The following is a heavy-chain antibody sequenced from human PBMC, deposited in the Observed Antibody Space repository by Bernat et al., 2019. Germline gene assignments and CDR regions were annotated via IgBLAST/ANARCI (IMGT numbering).Heavy chain of an antibody. J-gene: IGHJ3*02. D-gene: IGHD3-10*01. CDR2: INSDGSST. Sequence: EVQLVESGGGLVKSGGSLRLSCAASGFTFSSYWMHWVRQAPGKGLVWVSRINSDGSSTSYADSVKGRFTISRDNAKNTLYLQMNSLRAEDTAVYYCARDLRSYGSGSYDAFDIWGQGTMVTVSS. V-gene: IGHV3-74*01. CDR3: ARDLRSYGSGSYDAFDI. CDR1: GFTFSSYW.